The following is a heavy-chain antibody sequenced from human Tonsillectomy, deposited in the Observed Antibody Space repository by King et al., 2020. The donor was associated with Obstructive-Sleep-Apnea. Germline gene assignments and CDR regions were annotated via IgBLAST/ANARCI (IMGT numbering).Heavy chain of an antibody. CDR3: ARGEEHFDY. V-gene: IGHV4-34*01. Sequence: VQLQQWGAGLLKPSETLSLTCAVYGGSFSGYYWSWIGQPPGKGLEWIGEINHSGSTNYNPSLKIRVTISVDTTKNQFSLKLSSVTAADTAVYYCARGEEHFDYWGQGTLVTVSS. CDR2: INHSGST. J-gene: IGHJ4*02. CDR1: GGSFSGYY.